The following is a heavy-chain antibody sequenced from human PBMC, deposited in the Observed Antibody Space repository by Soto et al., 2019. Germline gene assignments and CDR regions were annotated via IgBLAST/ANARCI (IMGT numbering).Heavy chain of an antibody. Sequence: QVQLQESGPGLVKPSETLSLTCIVSGGSIISYYWSWIRQPPGKGLEWIGHIYYSGSTNYNPSLKSRVTISVDTSKNHFSLKLSSVTAADTAVYYCARSSPRVVSPWDYWGQGTLVTVSS. CDR2: IYYSGST. CDR3: ARSSPRVVSPWDY. V-gene: IGHV4-59*01. D-gene: IGHD3-3*01. CDR1: GGSIISYY. J-gene: IGHJ4*02.